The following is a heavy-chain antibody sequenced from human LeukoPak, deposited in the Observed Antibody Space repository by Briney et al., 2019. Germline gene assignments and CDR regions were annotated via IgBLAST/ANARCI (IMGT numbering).Heavy chain of an antibody. CDR2: INQDGSQK. D-gene: IGHD3-22*01. J-gene: IGHJ4*02. CDR1: GFTFSTYW. Sequence: GGSLRLSCTASGFTFSTYWMTWVRQAPGQGLEWVGNINQDGSQKYRGDSVKGRFTISRDNAKNSLHLQMNSLRAEDTAVYYCASVFSSGYSDYWGQGTLVTVSS. V-gene: IGHV3-7*01. CDR3: ASVFSSGYSDY.